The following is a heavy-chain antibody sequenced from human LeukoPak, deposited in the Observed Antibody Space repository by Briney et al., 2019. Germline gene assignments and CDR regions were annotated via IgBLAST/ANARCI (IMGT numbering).Heavy chain of an antibody. J-gene: IGHJ4*02. CDR3: ARAPYYDILTGPRLKGNRYFDY. CDR1: NGSFSGYY. D-gene: IGHD3-9*01. V-gene: IGHV4-34*01. Sequence: PSETLSLTCAVYNGSFSGYYWSWIRQPPGKGLEWIGEINHSGSTNYNPSLKSRVTISVDTSKNQFSLKLSSVTAADTAVYYCARAPYYDILTGPRLKGNRYFDYWGQGTLVTVSS. CDR2: INHSGST.